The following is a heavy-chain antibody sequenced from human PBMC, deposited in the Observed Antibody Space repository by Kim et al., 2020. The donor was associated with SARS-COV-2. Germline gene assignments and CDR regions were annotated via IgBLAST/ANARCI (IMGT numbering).Heavy chain of an antibody. D-gene: IGHD6-13*01. Sequence: SVKVSCKASGGTFSSYAISWVRQAPGQGLEWMGRIIPILGIANYAQKFQGRVTITADKSTSTAYMELSSLRSEDTAVYYCARPPPIAAAGEGDYWGQGTLVTVSS. CDR2: IIPILGIA. V-gene: IGHV1-69*04. CDR1: GGTFSSYA. J-gene: IGHJ4*02. CDR3: ARPPPIAAAGEGDY.